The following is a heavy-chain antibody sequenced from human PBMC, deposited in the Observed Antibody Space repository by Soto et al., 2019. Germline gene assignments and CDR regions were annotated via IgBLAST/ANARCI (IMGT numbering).Heavy chain of an antibody. Sequence: SVKVSCKASGCTFSSYTISWVRQAPGQGLEWMGRIIPILGIANYAQKFQGRVTITADKSTSTAYMELSSLRSEDTAVYYCARDGGYYDSSGYYFWYFDLWGRGTLVTVSS. V-gene: IGHV1-69*04. D-gene: IGHD3-22*01. CDR2: IIPILGIA. CDR1: GCTFSSYT. J-gene: IGHJ2*01. CDR3: ARDGGYYDSSGYYFWYFDL.